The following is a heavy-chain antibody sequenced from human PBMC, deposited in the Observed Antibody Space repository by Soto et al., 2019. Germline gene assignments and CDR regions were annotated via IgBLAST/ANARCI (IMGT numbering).Heavy chain of an antibody. CDR2: IFSNDEK. Sequence: KESGPVLVKPTETLTLTCTVSGFSLSNVRMSVSGIRQPPGKALEWLAHIFSNDEKSYSTSLKSRLTISKDTSRGQVVLTMTNMDPVDTATYYCARTSIVSFLFDSWGQGILVTVSS. CDR1: GFSLSNVRMS. CDR3: ARTSIVSFLFDS. V-gene: IGHV2-26*01. J-gene: IGHJ4*02. D-gene: IGHD2-15*01.